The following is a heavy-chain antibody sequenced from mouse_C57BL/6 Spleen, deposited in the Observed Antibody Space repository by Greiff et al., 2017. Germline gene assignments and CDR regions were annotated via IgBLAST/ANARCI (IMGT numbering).Heavy chain of an antibody. CDR1: GYTFTSYW. V-gene: IGHV1-53*01. Sequence: QVQLQQPGTELVKPGASVKLSCKASGYTFTSYWMHWVKQRPGQGLEWIGPIYPSNGDTNYNEKFKSKATLTADKSSSTAYMQLSSLTSEDSAVYYCTRVRRGYWGQGTSVTVSS. J-gene: IGHJ4*01. CDR2: IYPSNGDT. CDR3: TRVRRGY.